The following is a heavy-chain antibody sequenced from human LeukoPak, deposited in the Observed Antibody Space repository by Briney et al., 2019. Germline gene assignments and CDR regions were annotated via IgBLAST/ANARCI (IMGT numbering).Heavy chain of an antibody. Sequence: GGSLRLSCAASGFTSSSYGMHWVRQAPGKGLEWAAFIRYDGSNKYYADSVKGRFTISRDNSKNTLYLQMNSLRAEDAAVYYCAKDQYYYGSGSDYWGQGTLVTVSS. CDR2: IRYDGSNK. CDR3: AKDQYYYGSGSDY. J-gene: IGHJ4*02. CDR1: GFTSSSYG. D-gene: IGHD3-10*01. V-gene: IGHV3-30*02.